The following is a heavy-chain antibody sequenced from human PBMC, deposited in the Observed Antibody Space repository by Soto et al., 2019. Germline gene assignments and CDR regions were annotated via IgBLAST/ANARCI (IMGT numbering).Heavy chain of an antibody. CDR1: GFTFSNYW. D-gene: IGHD2-2*01. CDR3: VRERIGWAICSGTSCLDY. CDR2: INNDGNEK. Sequence: EVQLVESGGGLVQPGGSLRLSCAASGFTFSNYWMSWVRQAPRKGLEWVANINNDGNEKYNVDSVKGRFTISRDNAQNSLYLQMNNLRVEDTAIYYCVRERIGWAICSGTSCLDYWGQGTRVTVSS. V-gene: IGHV3-7*03. J-gene: IGHJ4*02.